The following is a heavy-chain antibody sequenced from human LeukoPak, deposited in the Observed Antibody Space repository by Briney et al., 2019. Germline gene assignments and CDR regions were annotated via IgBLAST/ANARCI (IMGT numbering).Heavy chain of an antibody. Sequence: SETLSLTCTVSGGSISSSSYYWGWIRQPPGKGLEWIGSIYYSGSTNYNPSLKSRVTISVDTSKNQFSLKLSSVTAADTAVYYCAREKVWGMDVWGKGTTVTVSS. CDR3: AREKVWGMDV. D-gene: IGHD3-16*01. V-gene: IGHV4-39*07. CDR1: GGSISSSSYY. CDR2: IYYSGST. J-gene: IGHJ6*04.